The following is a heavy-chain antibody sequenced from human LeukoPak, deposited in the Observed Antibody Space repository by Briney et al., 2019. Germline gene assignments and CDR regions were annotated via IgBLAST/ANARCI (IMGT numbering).Heavy chain of an antibody. CDR2: IKSDGSDT. V-gene: IGHV3-74*01. J-gene: IGHJ4*02. CDR3: ARDRGYTFDY. CDR1: GFAFNTYW. Sequence: GGSLRLSCAASGFAFNTYWMHWVRQAPGKGLVWVSRIKSDGSDTTYTDSVKGRFTISRDNAKNTLYLQMNSMSAEDTAMYFCARDRGYTFDYWGQGTLVTVSS. D-gene: IGHD3-22*01.